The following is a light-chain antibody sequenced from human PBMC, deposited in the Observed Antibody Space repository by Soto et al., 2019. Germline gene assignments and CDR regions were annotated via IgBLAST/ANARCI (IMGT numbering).Light chain of an antibody. Sequence: DIHITQSPSTLSASIGDRVKINCWASQSISSWLAWYQQKPGKAPKLLIYDASSLESGVPSRFSGSGSGTEFTLSISSLQPDDSAGYYCQQYNSYSKTFGQGTKVDIK. J-gene: IGKJ1*01. CDR3: QQYNSYSKT. V-gene: IGKV1-5*01. CDR2: DAS. CDR1: QSISSW.